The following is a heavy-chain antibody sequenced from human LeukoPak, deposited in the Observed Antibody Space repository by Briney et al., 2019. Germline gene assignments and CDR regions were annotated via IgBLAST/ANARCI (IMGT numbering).Heavy chain of an antibody. CDR1: GGSVSSGSYY. D-gene: IGHD2-2*01. V-gene: IGHV4-61*01. CDR2: IYYSGST. CDR3: ARDTLVPAGLGESIWFDP. J-gene: IGHJ5*02. Sequence: SETLSLTCTVSGGSVSSGSYYWSWIRQPPGKGLEWIGYIYYSGSTNYNPSLKSRVTISVDTSKNQFSLKLSSVTAAGTAVYYCARDTLVPAGLGESIWFDPWGQGTLVTVSS.